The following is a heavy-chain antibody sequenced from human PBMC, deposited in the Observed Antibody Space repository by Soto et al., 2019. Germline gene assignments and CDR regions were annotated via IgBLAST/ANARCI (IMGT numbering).Heavy chain of an antibody. Sequence: ASVKVSCKASGYDFTAYDINWVRQASGQGLEWMGWMNPINGATGSARRFQGRVSMTRNTATGTAYLELTSLRSDDSAVYHCGRGPSPRAPAGGTPYYYAMEVWGQGTTVTVSS. J-gene: IGHJ6*02. CDR2: MNPINGAT. CDR3: GRGPSPRAPAGGTPYYYAMEV. V-gene: IGHV1-8*02. D-gene: IGHD6-13*01. CDR1: GYDFTAYD.